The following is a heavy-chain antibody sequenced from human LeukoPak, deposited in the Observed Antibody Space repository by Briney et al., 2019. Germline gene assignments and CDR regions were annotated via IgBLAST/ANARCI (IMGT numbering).Heavy chain of an antibody. CDR3: ARQRGRGSGSYLAY. CDR1: GYSFSSHW. V-gene: IGHV5-51*01. D-gene: IGHD3-10*01. J-gene: IGHJ4*02. CDR2: IYPGDSDT. Sequence: GESLKISCKGSGYSFSSHWIAWVRQMPGKGLEWMGVIYPGDSDTTYSPSFQGQVTISVDKFISTAYLQWGSLRASDTAMYYCARQRGRGSGSYLAYWGQGTVVTVSS.